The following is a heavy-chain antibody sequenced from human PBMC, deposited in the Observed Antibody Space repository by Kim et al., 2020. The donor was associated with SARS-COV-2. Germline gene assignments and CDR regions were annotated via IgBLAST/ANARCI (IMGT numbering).Heavy chain of an antibody. CDR2: INPNSGGT. D-gene: IGHD4-4*01. Sequence: ASVKVSCKASGYTFTGYYMHWVRQAPGQGLEWMGRINPNSGGTNYAQKFQGTVTMTRDTSIITGYMELSRLRSDDSAVYYCARSVDGNSHFDYWGQGTLVNVSS. V-gene: IGHV1-2*06. CDR3: ARSVDGNSHFDY. CDR1: GYTFTGYY. J-gene: IGHJ4*02.